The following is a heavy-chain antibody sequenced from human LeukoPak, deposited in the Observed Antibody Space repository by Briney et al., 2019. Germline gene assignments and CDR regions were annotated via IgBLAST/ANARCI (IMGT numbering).Heavy chain of an antibody. CDR3: ARDRGGSYYDAFDI. D-gene: IGHD1-26*01. Sequence: PGGSLRLSCAASGFTFSSYSMNWVRQAPGEGLKWVSSISSSSSYIYYADSVKGRFTISRDNAKNSLYLQMNSLRAEDTAVYYCARDRGGSYYDAFDIWGQGTMVTVSS. V-gene: IGHV3-21*01. J-gene: IGHJ3*02. CDR1: GFTFSSYS. CDR2: ISSSSSYI.